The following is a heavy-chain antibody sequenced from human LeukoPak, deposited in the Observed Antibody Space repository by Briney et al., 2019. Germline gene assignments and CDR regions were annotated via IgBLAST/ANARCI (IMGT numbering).Heavy chain of an antibody. V-gene: IGHV1-2*02. D-gene: IGHD4-23*01. CDR3: ARVNPRGGGNLPGAY. Sequence: ASVTVSCTASGYSFTGYYMHWVRQAPGQGLEWMGWINPNSGGTNYAQKFQGRVTMTRDTSISTAYMELSRLISDDTAVYYCARVNPRGGGNLPGAYWGQGTLVTVSS. CDR2: INPNSGGT. J-gene: IGHJ4*02. CDR1: GYSFTGYY.